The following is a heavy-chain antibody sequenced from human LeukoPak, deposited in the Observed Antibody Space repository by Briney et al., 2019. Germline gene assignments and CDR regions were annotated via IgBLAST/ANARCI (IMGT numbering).Heavy chain of an antibody. V-gene: IGHV3-15*01. CDR1: GFTFSNAW. Sequence: GGSLRLSCAASGFTFSNAWMSWVRQAPGKGLEWVGRIKSKTDGGTTDYAAPVKGRFTISRDDSKNTLYLQMNSLKTEDTAVYYCTPYYYDSSGYYSWGQGTLVTVSS. CDR2: IKSKTDGGTT. CDR3: TPYYYDSSGYYS. J-gene: IGHJ4*02. D-gene: IGHD3-22*01.